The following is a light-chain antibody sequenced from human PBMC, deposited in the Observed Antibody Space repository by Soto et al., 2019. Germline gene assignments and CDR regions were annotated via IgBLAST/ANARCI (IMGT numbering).Light chain of an antibody. Sequence: EKVMTQSPATLSVSPGERVTLSCRASQSVSSNLAWYQQKAGQAPRLLIYGASTRATDVPARFSGSGSGTEFTLTISSLQSEDFAVYYCQQYSTWPRTFGQGTKVDIK. J-gene: IGKJ1*01. CDR2: GAS. CDR3: QQYSTWPRT. CDR1: QSVSSN. V-gene: IGKV3-15*01.